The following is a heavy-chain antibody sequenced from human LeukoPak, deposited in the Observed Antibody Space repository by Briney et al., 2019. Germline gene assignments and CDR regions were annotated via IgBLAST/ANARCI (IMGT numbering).Heavy chain of an antibody. CDR2: INWNSDSI. J-gene: IGHJ4*02. V-gene: IGHV3-9*01. D-gene: IGHD5-12*01. CDR1: GFTFDDYA. CDR3: AINGGGDSGYGNFDY. Sequence: GRSLRLSCAVSGFTFDDYAMHWVRQVPGKGVEWVSGINWNSDSIGYADSVKGRFTTSRDNAKNSLYLQMNSLRAEDTAFYYCAINGGGDSGYGNFDYWGQGTLVTVSS.